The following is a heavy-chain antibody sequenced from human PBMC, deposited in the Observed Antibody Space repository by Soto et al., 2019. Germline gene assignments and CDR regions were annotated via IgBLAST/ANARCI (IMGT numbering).Heavy chain of an antibody. CDR3: AKDRRAGGNYGFYSDF. D-gene: IGHD1-7*01. CDR1: GGSISSYY. V-gene: IGHV3-23*01. Sequence: ETLSLTCTVSGGSISSYYWSWIRQAPGKGLEWVSFSSATGAGTYYADSVKGRFTISRDNSKNTLYLQMTSLRADDTAVYYCAKDRRAGGNYGFYSDFWGQGALVTVSS. J-gene: IGHJ4*02. CDR2: SSATGAGT.